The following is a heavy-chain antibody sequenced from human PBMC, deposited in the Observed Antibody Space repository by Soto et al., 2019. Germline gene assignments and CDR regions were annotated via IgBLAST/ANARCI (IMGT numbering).Heavy chain of an antibody. CDR1: GYILTNSY. CDR2: INPTSGVT. J-gene: IGHJ4*02. V-gene: IGHV1-46*01. Sequence: QVQLVQSGAEVKKPGASVKFSCKASGYILTNSYMHWVRQAPGQGLEWMGLINPTSGVTTYTQKFLGRVTMTRDTSTSTVYMELSSLTSEDTAIYYCARGGGGLDYWGQGTLVTVSS. D-gene: IGHD3-10*01. CDR3: ARGGGGLDY.